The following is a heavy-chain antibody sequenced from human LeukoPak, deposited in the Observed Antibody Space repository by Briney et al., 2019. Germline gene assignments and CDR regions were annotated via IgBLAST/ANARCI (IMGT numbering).Heavy chain of an antibody. CDR3: AREEGSYGYYFDY. CDR2: INANTGNP. V-gene: IGHV7-4-1*02. Sequence: ASVKVSCKASGYTFTSYDINWVRQAPGQGLEWMGWINANTGNPTYAQGFTGRFVFSLDTSVSTAYLQISSLKAEDTAVYYCAREEGSYGYYFDYWGQGTLVTVSS. D-gene: IGHD5-18*01. J-gene: IGHJ4*02. CDR1: GYTFTSYD.